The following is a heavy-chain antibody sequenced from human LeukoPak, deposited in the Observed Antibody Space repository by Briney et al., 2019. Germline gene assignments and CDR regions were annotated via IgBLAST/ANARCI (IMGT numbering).Heavy chain of an antibody. Sequence: KAGGSLRLSCAASGFTFSSYSMNWVRQAPGKGLEWVSSISSSSSYIYYADSVKGRFTISRDNAKNSLYLQMNSLRAEDTAVYYCARDDTVVVPAAFDYWGQGTLVTVSS. CDR2: ISSSSSYI. V-gene: IGHV3-21*01. J-gene: IGHJ4*02. D-gene: IGHD2-2*01. CDR1: GFTFSSYS. CDR3: ARDDTVVVPAAFDY.